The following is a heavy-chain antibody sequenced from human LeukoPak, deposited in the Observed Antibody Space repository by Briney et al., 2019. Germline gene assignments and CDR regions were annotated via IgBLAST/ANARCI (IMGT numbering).Heavy chain of an antibody. V-gene: IGHV4-38-2*02. CDR3: ARGSSSWYEDWFDP. Sequence: SETLSLTCTVSGYSISSGYYWGWIRQPPGKGLEWIGSIYHSGSTYYNPSLKSRVAISVDTSKNQFSLKLSSVTAADTAVYYCARGSSSWYEDWFDPWGQGTLVTVSS. J-gene: IGHJ5*02. D-gene: IGHD6-13*01. CDR1: GYSISSGYY. CDR2: IYHSGST.